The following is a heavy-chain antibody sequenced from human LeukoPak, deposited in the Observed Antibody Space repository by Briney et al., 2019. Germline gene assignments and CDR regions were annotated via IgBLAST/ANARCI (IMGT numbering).Heavy chain of an antibody. CDR3: ARARLTGGMDV. V-gene: IGHV4-59*01. J-gene: IGHJ6*02. CDR2: IYYSGST. CDR1: GVSISTYY. D-gene: IGHD2-21*02. Sequence: SETLSLTCTVSGVSISTYYWNWIRQPPGKGLEWIGYIYYSGSTNYNPSLKSRVTISVDTSKNQFSLKLSSVTAADTAVYYCARARLTGGMDVWGQGTTVTVSS.